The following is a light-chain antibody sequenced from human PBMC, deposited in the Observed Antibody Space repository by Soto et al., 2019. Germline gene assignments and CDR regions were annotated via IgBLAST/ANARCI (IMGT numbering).Light chain of an antibody. J-gene: IGKJ1*01. CDR1: QRVSTW. CDR3: QQYSLYPWT. Sequence: DIQMTQSPSTLSASVGDRVTITCRASQRVSTWLAWYQQKPGKAPKALIYNVSSLESGVPSRFGGSGSGTAFTLTISSLQADDFATCYCQQYSLYPWTFGQGTKVEIK. V-gene: IGKV1-5*01. CDR2: NVS.